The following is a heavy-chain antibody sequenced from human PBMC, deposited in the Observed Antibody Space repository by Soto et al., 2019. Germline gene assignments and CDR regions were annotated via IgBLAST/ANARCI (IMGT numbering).Heavy chain of an antibody. D-gene: IGHD6-19*01. V-gene: IGHV4-59*01. J-gene: IGHJ4*02. CDR2: IYYSGSS. CDR1: GGSISSYY. CDR3: ARDAFGSGWPDY. Sequence: SETLSLTCTVSGGSISSYYWSWIRQPPGKGLEWIAYIYYSGSSNYNPSLKSRVTISVDRSKNQFSLKLTSVTAADTAVYYCARDAFGSGWPDYWGQGTLVTVSS.